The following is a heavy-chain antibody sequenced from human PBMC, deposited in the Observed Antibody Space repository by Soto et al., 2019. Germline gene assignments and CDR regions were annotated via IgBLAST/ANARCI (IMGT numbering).Heavy chain of an antibody. J-gene: IGHJ4*02. Sequence: QVQLVQSGAEVKKPGASVKVSCKASGYIFNRYVMHWVRQAPGQRPEWMGWIDAGNGKTKYSEKFQGRVTITRDTSASTAYMELTTLRSEDTAVYYGARGRGWYDYWGQGTKVIVSS. V-gene: IGHV1-3*01. CDR2: IDAGNGKT. CDR3: ARGRGWYDY. D-gene: IGHD6-19*01. CDR1: GYIFNRYV.